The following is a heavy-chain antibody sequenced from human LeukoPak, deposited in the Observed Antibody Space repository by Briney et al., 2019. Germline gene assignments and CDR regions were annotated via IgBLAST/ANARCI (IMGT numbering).Heavy chain of an antibody. CDR3: AMGYTDYDPPDY. CDR1: GFPFSSYA. D-gene: IGHD5-12*01. CDR2: ISYDGSNK. V-gene: IGHV3-30-3*02. Sequence: GRSLRLSCAASGFPFSSYAMHWVRQAPGKGLEWVAVISYDGSNKYYADSVKGRFTISRDNSINALYLQMNSLRADDTAVYYCAMGYTDYDPPDYWGRGTLVTVSS. J-gene: IGHJ4*02.